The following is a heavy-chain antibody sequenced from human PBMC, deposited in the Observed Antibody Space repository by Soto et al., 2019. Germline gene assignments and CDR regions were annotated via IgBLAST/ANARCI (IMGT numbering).Heavy chain of an antibody. CDR2: IGPLETT. V-gene: IGHV4-30-2*06. CDR1: GVAITYFGYS. CDR3: ARGGGYDSSDF. D-gene: IGHD2-15*01. J-gene: IGHJ4*02. Sequence: PSETLSLTCGVSGVAITYFGYSWSWIRQSPEKDLEWLGYIGPLETTYYNPTCKRRLSLSIDETRNQVSLRLSSMTAADKAVDGCARGGGYDSSDFWGQGIQVTVSS.